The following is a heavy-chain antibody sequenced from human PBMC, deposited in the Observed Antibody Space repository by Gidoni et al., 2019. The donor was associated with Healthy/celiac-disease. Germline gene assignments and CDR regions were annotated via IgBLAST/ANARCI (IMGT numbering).Heavy chain of an antibody. CDR3: AKDYDFWTGSGMDV. CDR1: GFTFSSYG. V-gene: IGHV3-30*18. D-gene: IGHD3-3*01. Sequence: QVQLVESGGGVVQPGRSLRLSCAASGFTFSSYGMHWVRQAPGKGLEWVAVISYDGSNKYYADSVKGRFTISRDNSKNTLYLQMNSLRAEDTAVYYCAKDYDFWTGSGMDVWGQGTTVTVSS. J-gene: IGHJ6*02. CDR2: ISYDGSNK.